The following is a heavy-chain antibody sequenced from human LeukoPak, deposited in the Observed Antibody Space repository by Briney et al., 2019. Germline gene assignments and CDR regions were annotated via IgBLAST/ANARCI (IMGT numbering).Heavy chain of an antibody. CDR1: RFTFSDHF. CDR2: ISSSGSSA. CDR3: ARERYSRSSHDALDL. V-gene: IGHV3-21*01. J-gene: IGHJ3*01. Sequence: NSGGSLRLSCVASRFTFSDHFMNWVRQAPGKGLEWVSSISSSGSSALYADSLRGRFTISRDNAKNSLYLQMNSLRPGDTAVYYCARERYSRSSHDALDLWGQGTMVTVSS. D-gene: IGHD6-6*01.